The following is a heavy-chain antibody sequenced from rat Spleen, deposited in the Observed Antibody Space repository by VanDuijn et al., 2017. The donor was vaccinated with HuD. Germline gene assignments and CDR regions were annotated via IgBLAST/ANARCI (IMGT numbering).Heavy chain of an antibody. CDR1: GFTFSDCY. CDR2: IIYDGSGT. V-gene: IGHV5-7*01. Sequence: EVQLVESDGGLVQPGRSLKLSCAASGFTFSDCYMAWVRQAPKKGLEWVAIIIYDGSGTFYRDSVKGRFTISRDNAKSTLYLQMDSLRSEDTATYYCARHRDYGGYPPYGYWGQGVMVTVSS. CDR3: ARHRDYGGYPPYGY. J-gene: IGHJ2*01. D-gene: IGHD1-11*01.